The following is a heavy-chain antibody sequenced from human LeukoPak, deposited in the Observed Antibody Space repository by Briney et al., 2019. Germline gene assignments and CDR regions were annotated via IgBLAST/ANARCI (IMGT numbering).Heavy chain of an antibody. J-gene: IGHJ5*02. CDR2: ISHSGST. CDR1: NYSISSGYF. V-gene: IGHV4-38-2*01. Sequence: SETLSLTCDVSNYSISSGYFWGWLRQSPGKGLEWIGSISHSGSTYYNPSLESRVTISLDTSKNQFSLKLGSVTAADTAVYFCARGPYTNTNYFDPWGQGTQVTVTS. CDR3: ARGPYTNTNYFDP. D-gene: IGHD2-2*02.